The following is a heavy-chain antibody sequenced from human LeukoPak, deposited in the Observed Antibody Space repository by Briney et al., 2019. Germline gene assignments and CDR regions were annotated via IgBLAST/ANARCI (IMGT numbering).Heavy chain of an antibody. CDR2: ISSNGGST. J-gene: IGHJ4*02. D-gene: IGHD5-24*01. V-gene: IGHV3-64*01. CDR1: GFTFSNYA. CDR3: ARVSDGYTDY. Sequence: GGSLRLSCAASGFTFSNYAMHWVRQAPGKGLEYVSAISSNGGSTYYANSVKGRFTISRDNSKNTLYLQMGSLRAEDMAVYYCARVSDGYTDYWGQGTLVTVSS.